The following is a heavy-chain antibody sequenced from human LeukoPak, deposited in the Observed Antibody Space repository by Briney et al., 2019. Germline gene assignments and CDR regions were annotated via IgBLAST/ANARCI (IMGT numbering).Heavy chain of an antibody. D-gene: IGHD3-9*01. Sequence: GGSLRLSCAASGFTFSNCAMSWVRQAPGKGLEWVSAITGSGGNTYYADSVKGRFTISRDNSKNTLYLQMNSLRAEDTAVYYCAKWGDFDVLTGYYVPDFWGQGTLVTVSS. V-gene: IGHV3-23*01. J-gene: IGHJ4*02. CDR1: GFTFSNCA. CDR3: AKWGDFDVLTGYYVPDF. CDR2: ITGSGGNT.